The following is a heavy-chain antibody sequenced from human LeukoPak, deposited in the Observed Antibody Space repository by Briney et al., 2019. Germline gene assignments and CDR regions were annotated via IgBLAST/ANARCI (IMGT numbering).Heavy chain of an antibody. Sequence: GASVKVSCKASGYTFTSYAMHWVRQAPGQRLEWMGWINAGNGNTKYSQKFQGRVTITRDTSTSTAYMELRSLRSDDTAVYYCARDEDTDILTGYERFDYWGQGTLVTVSS. V-gene: IGHV1-3*01. J-gene: IGHJ4*02. D-gene: IGHD3-9*01. CDR2: INAGNGNT. CDR3: ARDEDTDILTGYERFDY. CDR1: GYTFTSYA.